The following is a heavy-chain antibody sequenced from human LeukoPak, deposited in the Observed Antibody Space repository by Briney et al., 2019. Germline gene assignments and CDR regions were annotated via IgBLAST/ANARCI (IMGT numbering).Heavy chain of an antibody. V-gene: IGHV4-38-2*02. CDR1: GGSISSDWY. J-gene: IGHJ6*03. CDR3: ARAKRDYYDNSGYESYYYFMDV. Sequence: SETLSLTCTVSGGSISSDWYWGWVRQPPGNGLEWIGAIYRNGDTYYNQSLKSRVTISLDTSKNQFSLRLNSVTAADTAVYYCARAKRDYYDNSGYESYYYFMDVWGKGTTVTVSS. D-gene: IGHD3-22*01. CDR2: IYRNGDT.